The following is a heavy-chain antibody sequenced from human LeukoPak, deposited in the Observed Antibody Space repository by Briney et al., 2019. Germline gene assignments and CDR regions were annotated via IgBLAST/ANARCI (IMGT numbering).Heavy chain of an antibody. CDR3: ARDNTHMDAGWFDP. CDR2: INAGNGNT. V-gene: IGHV1-3*01. Sequence: ASVKVSCKASGYIFTSYAMHWVRQAPGQRLEWMGWINAGNGNTKYSQKFQGRVTITRDTSASTAYMELSSLRSEDTAVYYCARDNTHMDAGWFDPWGQGTLVTVSS. CDR1: GYIFTSYA. J-gene: IGHJ5*02. D-gene: IGHD5-18*01.